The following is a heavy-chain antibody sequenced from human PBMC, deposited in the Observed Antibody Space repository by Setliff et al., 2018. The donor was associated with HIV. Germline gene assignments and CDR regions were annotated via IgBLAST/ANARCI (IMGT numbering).Heavy chain of an antibody. D-gene: IGHD6-13*01. J-gene: IGHJ4*02. Sequence: GSLRLSCAASGFTFSAYAMTWVRQAPGKGLEWIGEINHSGSTYYNPSLQSRVTISLHTSKNQFSLKMSSVTAADTAVYYCARLPAADGTVDYWGQGTLVTVSS. CDR2: INHSGST. CDR1: GFTFSAYA. V-gene: IGHV4-34*01. CDR3: ARLPAADGTVDY.